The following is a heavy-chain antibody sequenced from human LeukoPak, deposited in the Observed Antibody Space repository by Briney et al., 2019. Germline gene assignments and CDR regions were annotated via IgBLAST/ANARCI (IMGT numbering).Heavy chain of an antibody. J-gene: IGHJ5*02. CDR1: GFTFSSYA. D-gene: IGHD3-22*01. Sequence: GRSLRLSCAASGFTFSSYAMHWVRQAPGKGLEWVAVISYDGSNKYYADSVKGRFTISRDNSKNTLYLQMNSLRAEDTAVYYCARDRKALLGYYDSSGYHNWFDPWGQGTLVTVSS. CDR3: ARDRKALLGYYDSSGYHNWFDP. V-gene: IGHV3-30-3*01. CDR2: ISYDGSNK.